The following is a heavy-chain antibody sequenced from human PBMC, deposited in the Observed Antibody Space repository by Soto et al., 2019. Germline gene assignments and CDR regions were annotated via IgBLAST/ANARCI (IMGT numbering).Heavy chain of an antibody. CDR3: AKDIGAAGTDYFDY. V-gene: IGHV3-9*01. D-gene: IGHD6-13*01. Sequence: SLRLSCAASGFTFDDYAMHWVRQAPGKGLEWVSGISWNSGSIGYADSVKGRFTISRDNAKNSLYLQMNSLRAEDTALYYCAKDIGAAGTDYFDYWGQGTLVTVSS. CDR2: ISWNSGSI. CDR1: GFTFDDYA. J-gene: IGHJ4*02.